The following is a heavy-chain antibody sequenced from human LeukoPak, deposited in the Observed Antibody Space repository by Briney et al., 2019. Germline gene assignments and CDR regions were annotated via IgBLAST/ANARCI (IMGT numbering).Heavy chain of an antibody. Sequence: HPGGSLRLSCAASGFTFSSYAMSWVRQAPGKGLEWVSAISGSGGSTYYADSVKGRFTISRDNSKNTLYLQMNSLRAEDTAVYYCAKHPSDCSSTSCYRGYYYYGMDVWGQGTTVTVSS. CDR3: AKHPSDCSSTSCYRGYYYYGMDV. D-gene: IGHD2-2*01. V-gene: IGHV3-23*01. J-gene: IGHJ6*02. CDR1: GFTFSSYA. CDR2: ISGSGGST.